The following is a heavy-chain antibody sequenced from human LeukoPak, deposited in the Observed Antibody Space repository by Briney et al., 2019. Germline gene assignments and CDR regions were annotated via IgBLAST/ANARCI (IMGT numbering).Heavy chain of an antibody. V-gene: IGHV3-33*01. D-gene: IGHD6-19*01. CDR3: ARVLGDSGWYLGWFDP. CDR2: IWYDGSDK. Sequence: GRSLRLSCAASGSTFSSYGMHWVRQAPGKGLEWVAVIWYDGSDKYYADSVKGRFTISRDNSKNTLYLQMNSLRVEDTAVYYCARVLGDSGWYLGWFDPWGQGTLVTVSS. CDR1: GSTFSSYG. J-gene: IGHJ5*02.